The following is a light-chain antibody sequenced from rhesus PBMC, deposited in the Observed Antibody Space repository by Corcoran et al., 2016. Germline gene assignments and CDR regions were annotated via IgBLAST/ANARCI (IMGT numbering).Light chain of an antibody. CDR3: QQGYSTPYS. V-gene: IGKV1-32*03. Sequence: DIQMSQSPSSLSASVGDRVTITCRASQCISSYLNWYQQKPGKAPKLLIYYANTLASGVPSMFSGSGSGTDYTLTISSLQPEDFATYYCQQGYSTPYSFGQGTKVEIK. J-gene: IGKJ2*01. CDR2: YAN. CDR1: QCISSY.